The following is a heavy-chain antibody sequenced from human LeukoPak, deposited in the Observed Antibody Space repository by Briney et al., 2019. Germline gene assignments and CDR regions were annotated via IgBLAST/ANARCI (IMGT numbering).Heavy chain of an antibody. J-gene: IGHJ4*02. CDR3: AKDHEPYCGGDCFNGDY. CDR1: GFTFSRYG. CDR2: ILYDGSNK. V-gene: IGHV3-30*18. Sequence: GRSPRLSCAASGFTFSRYGMHWVRHAPGKGLEWVAVILYDGSNKYYADSVKGRFTISRENYKNTVYLQMNSLRAEDTAVYYCAKDHEPYCGGDCFNGDYWGQGTLVTVSS. D-gene: IGHD2-21*02.